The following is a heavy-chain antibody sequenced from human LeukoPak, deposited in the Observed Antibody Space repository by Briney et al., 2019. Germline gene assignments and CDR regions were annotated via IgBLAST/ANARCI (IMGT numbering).Heavy chain of an antibody. CDR3: ARELGDDVVVPAAPERRDWFDP. Sequence: SETLSLTCTVSGGSISSGSYYWSWIRQPAGKGLEWIGRIYTSGSTNYNPSLKSRVTISVDTSKNQFSLKLSSVAAADTAVYYCARELGDDVVVPAAPERRDWFDPWGQGTLVTVSS. V-gene: IGHV4-61*02. D-gene: IGHD2-2*01. CDR1: GGSISSGSYY. CDR2: IYTSGST. J-gene: IGHJ5*02.